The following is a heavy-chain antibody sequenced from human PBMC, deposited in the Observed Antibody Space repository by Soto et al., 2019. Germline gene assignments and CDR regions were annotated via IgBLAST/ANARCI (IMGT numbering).Heavy chain of an antibody. D-gene: IGHD3-10*01. CDR3: ARQGRDGKKRGHRMAV. CDR1: GDCFNTHG. J-gene: IGHJ6*01. CDR2: SHPGDSET. Sequence: GESLKISCKRSGDCFNTHGLAWVRQMPGKGLEWMGISHPGDSETRYSPSFEGQVTISADKTVSTAYLQWGSLKASNTAKDYCARQGRDGKKRGHRMAVWGQGTMVIVSS. V-gene: IGHV5-51*01.